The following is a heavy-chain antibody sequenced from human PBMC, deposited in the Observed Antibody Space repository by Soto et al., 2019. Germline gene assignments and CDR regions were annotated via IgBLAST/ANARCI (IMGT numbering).Heavy chain of an antibody. CDR2: IYYSVST. V-gene: IGHV4-59*08. J-gene: IGHJ5*02. D-gene: IGHD2-21*01. CDR3: ARLGAYYQSLGP. CDR1: GGSISSYY. Sequence: SETLSLTCTVSGGSISSYYWSWIRQPPGKGLDLIVYIYYSVSTFYNPSLKRRVTVSIDTSKSQFSLRLTSVTAADTAVYYCARLGAYYQSLGPWGPGTLVTVSS.